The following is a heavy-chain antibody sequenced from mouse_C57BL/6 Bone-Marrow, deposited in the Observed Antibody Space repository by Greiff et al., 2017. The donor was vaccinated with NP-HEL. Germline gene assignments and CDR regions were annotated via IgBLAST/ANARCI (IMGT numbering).Heavy chain of an antibody. J-gene: IGHJ4*01. CDR2: IYPRSGNT. Sequence: QVQLQQSGAELARPGASVKLSCKASGYTFTSYGISWVKQRTGQGLEWIGEIYPRSGNTYYNEKFKGKATMTADKASSTAYMELRSLTSEDSAVYFCARGDGGYTMDYWGQGTSVTDSS. CDR3: ARGDGGYTMDY. V-gene: IGHV1-81*01. D-gene: IGHD2-3*01. CDR1: GYTFTSYG.